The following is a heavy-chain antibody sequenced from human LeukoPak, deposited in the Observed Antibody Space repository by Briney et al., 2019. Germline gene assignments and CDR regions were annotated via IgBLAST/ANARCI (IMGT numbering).Heavy chain of an antibody. J-gene: IGHJ4*02. CDR2: ISGSGGST. Sequence: GGSLRLSCAASGFTFSSYAMSWVRQAPGKGLEWVSAISGSGGSTYYADSVKGRFTISRDNSKNTLYLQMNSLRAEDTAVYYYAKDLYRHYYDSSGYALFDYWGQGTLVTVSS. D-gene: IGHD3-22*01. CDR1: GFTFSSYA. V-gene: IGHV3-23*01. CDR3: AKDLYRHYYDSSGYALFDY.